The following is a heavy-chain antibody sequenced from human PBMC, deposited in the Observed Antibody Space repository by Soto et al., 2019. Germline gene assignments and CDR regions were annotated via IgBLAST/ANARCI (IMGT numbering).Heavy chain of an antibody. CDR1: GFTFSSYG. CDR3: AKSLRPHYDFWSGYYTYYYYGMDV. D-gene: IGHD3-3*01. V-gene: IGHV3-30*18. CDR2: ISYDGSNK. J-gene: IGHJ6*02. Sequence: GGSLRLSCAASGFTFSSYGMHWVRQAPGKGLEWVAVISYDGSNKYYADSVKGRFTISRDNSKNTLYLQMNSLRAEDTAVYYCAKSLRPHYDFWSGYYTYYYYGMDVWGQGTTVTVSS.